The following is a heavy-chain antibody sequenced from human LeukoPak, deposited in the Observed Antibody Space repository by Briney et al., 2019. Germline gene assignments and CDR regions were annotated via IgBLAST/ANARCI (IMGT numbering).Heavy chain of an antibody. CDR2: IYHSGAT. D-gene: IGHD4-23*01. V-gene: IGHV4-4*02. Sequence: SETLSLTCAVSGGSISSSSSNCWTWVRQPPGKGLEWIGEIYHSGATNYNPSLKSRVTMLLDKSKNQFSLNLNSVTAADTAVYYCARNGGNSDFDYWGQGTLVTVS. CDR1: GGSISSSSSNC. CDR3: ARNGGNSDFDY. J-gene: IGHJ4*02.